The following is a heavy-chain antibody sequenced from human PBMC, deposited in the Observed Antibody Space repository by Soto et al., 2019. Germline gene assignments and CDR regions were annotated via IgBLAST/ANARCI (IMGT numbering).Heavy chain of an antibody. J-gene: IGHJ3*02. CDR3: NLGSTVSNAYLI. D-gene: IGHD4-4*01. CDR1: GCSFTSYW. V-gene: IGHV5-51*01. Sequence: GDSLKISCKGSGCSFTSYWIGWVRQVPGKGLEWVGIIYPGGDSESRYSPSFQGQVTISADKSITTAYLQWSSLRASDTAIYYGNLGSTVSNAYLIWPQGTMVTV. CDR2: IYPGGDSES.